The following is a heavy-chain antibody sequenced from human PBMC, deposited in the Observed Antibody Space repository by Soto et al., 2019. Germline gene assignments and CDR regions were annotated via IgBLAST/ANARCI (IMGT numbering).Heavy chain of an antibody. V-gene: IGHV2-5*02. J-gene: IGHJ4*02. Sequence: QITLKESGPTLVKPTQTLTLTCTFPGFSLTTSGVGVGWISQPPGKALESLALIYWDDDKRYSPSLNSRLTLTKDTSKNQVVLTMTHMYPVDTATYYCAHNRPLLGATTYLVDYWGQGTLVTVSS. CDR1: GFSLTTSGVG. D-gene: IGHD1-26*01. CDR2: IYWDDDK. CDR3: AHNRPLLGATTYLVDY.